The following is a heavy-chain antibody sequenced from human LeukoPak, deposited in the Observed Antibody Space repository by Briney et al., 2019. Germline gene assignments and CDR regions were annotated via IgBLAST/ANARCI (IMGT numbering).Heavy chain of an antibody. J-gene: IGHJ3*02. V-gene: IGHV4-61*02. CDR2: IYTSGST. CDR1: GGSISSGSYY. Sequence: SQTLSLTCTVSGGSISSGSYYWSWIRQPAGKGLEWIGRIYTSGSTNYNPSLKSRVTISVDTSKNQFSLKLSSVTAADTAVYYCAREGSQDAFDIWGQGTWSPSLQ. D-gene: IGHD6-13*01. CDR3: AREGSQDAFDI.